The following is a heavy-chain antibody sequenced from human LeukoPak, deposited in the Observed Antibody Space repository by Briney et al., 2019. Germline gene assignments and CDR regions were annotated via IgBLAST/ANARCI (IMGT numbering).Heavy chain of an antibody. J-gene: IGHJ4*02. Sequence: ASVKVSCKASGYTFTGYYMHWVRQAPGQGLEWMGWINPNSGGTKYAQKFQGRVSMTRDTSISTAYMELSGLRPDDTAVYYCARTNYYDSYYFDYWGQGTLVTVSS. CDR3: ARTNYYDSYYFDY. V-gene: IGHV1-2*02. CDR2: INPNSGGT. D-gene: IGHD3-22*01. CDR1: GYTFTGYY.